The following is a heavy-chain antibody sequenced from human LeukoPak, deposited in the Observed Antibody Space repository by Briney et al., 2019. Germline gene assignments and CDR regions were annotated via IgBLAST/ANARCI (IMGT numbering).Heavy chain of an antibody. J-gene: IGHJ4*02. V-gene: IGHV3-33*01. CDR3: ARDSYDILTGYYPSFGY. CDR1: GFTFSSYG. D-gene: IGHD3-9*01. Sequence: PGGSLRLSCAPSGFTFSSYGMHWVRQAPGKGVGWVAVIGYDGSNKYSADSVKGRFTISRENSRNTLYLKMNSLTAEDTAVYYCARDSYDILTGYYPSFGYWGQGTLVTVSS. CDR2: IGYDGSNK.